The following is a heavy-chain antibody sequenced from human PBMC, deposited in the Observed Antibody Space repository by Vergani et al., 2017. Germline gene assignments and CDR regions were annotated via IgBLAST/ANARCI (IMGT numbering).Heavy chain of an antibody. Sequence: EVQLLESGGGLVQPGGSLRLSCAASGFTFSSYAMSWVRQAPGKGLEWVSAISGSGGSTYYADSVKGRFTISRDNSKNTLYLQMNSLRAEATAVYYCAKGDYDFWSGPRLDYWGQGTLVTVAS. V-gene: IGHV3-23*01. CDR2: ISGSGGST. CDR1: GFTFSSYA. CDR3: AKGDYDFWSGPRLDY. D-gene: IGHD3-3*01. J-gene: IGHJ4*02.